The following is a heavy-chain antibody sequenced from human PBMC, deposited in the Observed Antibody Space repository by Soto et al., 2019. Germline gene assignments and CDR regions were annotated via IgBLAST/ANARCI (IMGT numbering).Heavy chain of an antibody. J-gene: IGHJ3*02. V-gene: IGHV3-30*18. D-gene: IGHD2-2*02. CDR2: ISYDGSNK. CDR3: AKPHIVVVPAAIGGADAFDI. Sequence: PGGSLRLSCAASGFTFSSYVMHWVRQAPGKGLEWVAVISYDGSNKYYADSVKGRFTISRDNSKNTLYLQMNSLRAEDTAVYYCAKPHIVVVPAAIGGADAFDIWGQGTLITVSS. CDR1: GFTFSSYV.